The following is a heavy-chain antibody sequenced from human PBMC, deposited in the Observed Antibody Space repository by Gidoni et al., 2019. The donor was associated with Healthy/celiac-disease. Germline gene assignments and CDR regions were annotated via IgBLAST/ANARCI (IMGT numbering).Heavy chain of an antibody. V-gene: IGHV4-39*01. CDR3: ARIYYGSGSYHVDY. D-gene: IGHD3-10*01. Sequence: QLQLQESGPGLVKPSETLSLTCTVSGGSISSSSYYWGWIRQPPGKGLAWIGSIYYSGSTYYNPSLKSRVTISVDTSKNQFSLKLSSVTAADTAVYYCARIYYGSGSYHVDYWGQGTLVTVSS. J-gene: IGHJ4*02. CDR2: IYYSGST. CDR1: GGSISSSSYY.